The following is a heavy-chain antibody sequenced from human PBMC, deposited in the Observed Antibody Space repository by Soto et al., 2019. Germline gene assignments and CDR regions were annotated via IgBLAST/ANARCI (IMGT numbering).Heavy chain of an antibody. CDR2: INHSGST. CDR3: ARDDSGFSGSHYIDYFNY. D-gene: IGHD1-26*01. CDR1: GGSFSGYY. Sequence: SETLSLTXTVYGGSFSGYYWSWIRQPPGKGLEWIGEINHSGSTNYNPSLKSRVTISVDTSKNQFSLKLSSVTAADTAVYYCARDDSGFSGSHYIDYFNYWGQGALVTVSS. V-gene: IGHV4-34*01. J-gene: IGHJ4*02.